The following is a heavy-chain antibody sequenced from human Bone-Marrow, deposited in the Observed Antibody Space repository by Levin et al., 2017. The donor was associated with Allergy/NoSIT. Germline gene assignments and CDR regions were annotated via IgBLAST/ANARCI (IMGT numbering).Heavy chain of an antibody. CDR2: IYYSGST. V-gene: IGHV4-59*01. CDR1: GGSISSYY. CDR3: ARGANWDYFDY. J-gene: IGHJ4*02. Sequence: MASETLSLTCTVSGGSISSYYWSWIRQPPGKGLEWIGYIYYSGSTNYNPSLKSRVTISVDTSKNQFSLKLSSVTAADTAVYYCARGANWDYFDYWGQGTLVTVSS. D-gene: IGHD4/OR15-4a*01.